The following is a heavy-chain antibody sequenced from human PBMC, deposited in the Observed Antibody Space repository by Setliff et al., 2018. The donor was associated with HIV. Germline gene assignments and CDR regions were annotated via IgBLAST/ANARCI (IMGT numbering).Heavy chain of an antibody. CDR1: GGFIGGHY. J-gene: IGHJ3*02. CDR2: ISYDGST. CDR3: AKDWDTFWSGYSRVIAFDI. D-gene: IGHD3-3*01. Sequence: SETLSLTCTVSGGFIGGHYWTWIRQPPGRGLEWIATISYDGSTDYNPSLKNRVATSLDTSQNQFSLRLSSVTAADTALYYCAKDWDTFWSGYSRVIAFDIWGQGKMVTVSS. V-gene: IGHV4-59*11.